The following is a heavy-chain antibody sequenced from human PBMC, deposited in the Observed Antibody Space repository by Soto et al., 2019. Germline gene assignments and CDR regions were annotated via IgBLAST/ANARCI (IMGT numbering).Heavy chain of an antibody. J-gene: IGHJ6*02. CDR3: AKDKRPLWRLLMDV. Sequence: EVQLLESGGGLVQPGGSLRLSCAASGFTFSSYAMSWVRQAPGKGLEWGSAISGSGGSTYYADSGKGRFTISRDNSKNTLYLQMNSLRAEDTAVYYCAKDKRPLWRLLMDVWGPGTTVTVSS. CDR2: ISGSGGST. V-gene: IGHV3-23*01. CDR1: GFTFSSYA. D-gene: IGHD5-18*01.